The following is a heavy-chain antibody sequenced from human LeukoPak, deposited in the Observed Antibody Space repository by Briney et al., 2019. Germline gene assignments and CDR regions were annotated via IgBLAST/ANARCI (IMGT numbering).Heavy chain of an antibody. D-gene: IGHD3-9*01. CDR2: ISSSSSTI. CDR3: ARDPPTYYDILTADY. J-gene: IGHJ4*02. CDR1: GFTFSSYS. V-gene: IGHV3-48*01. Sequence: PGGSLRLSCAASGFTFSSYSMNWVRQAPGKGLEWVSYISSSSSTIYYADSVKGRFTISRDNAKNSLYLQMNSLRAEDTAVYYCARDPPTYYDILTADYWGQGTLVTVSS.